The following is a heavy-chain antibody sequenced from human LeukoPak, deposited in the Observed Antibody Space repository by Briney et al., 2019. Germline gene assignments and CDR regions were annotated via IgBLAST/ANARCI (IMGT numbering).Heavy chain of an antibody. CDR1: GGSISSDNYY. J-gene: IGHJ6*03. V-gene: IGHV4-39*07. D-gene: IGHD6-6*01. Sequence: SETLSLTCTVSGGSISSDNYYWGWIRQPPGGGLEWIGSIFYRGTTYYNPSLKSRVTISLDTSKNQFSLKLSSVTAADTAVYYCTRGRWWFAGRPPHYMDVWGKGTTVTVSS. CDR3: TRGRWWFAGRPPHYMDV. CDR2: IFYRGTT.